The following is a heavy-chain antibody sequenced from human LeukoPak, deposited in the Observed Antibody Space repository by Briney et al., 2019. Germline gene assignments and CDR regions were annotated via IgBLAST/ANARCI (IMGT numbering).Heavy chain of an antibody. CDR2: INPSGGRT. Sequence: ASVKVSCKASGYTFTSYYVHWVRQAPGQGLEWMGIINPSGGRTSYAQKFQGRVTITADESTSTAYMELSSLRSEDTAVYYCARAFVVPAAIRWFDPWGQGTLVTVSS. CDR1: GYTFTSYY. D-gene: IGHD2-2*01. J-gene: IGHJ5*02. CDR3: ARAFVVPAAIRWFDP. V-gene: IGHV1-46*01.